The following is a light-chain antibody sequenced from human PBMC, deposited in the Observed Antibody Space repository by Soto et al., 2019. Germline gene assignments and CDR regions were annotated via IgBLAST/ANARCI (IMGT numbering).Light chain of an antibody. Sequence: QSALTQPPSASGSPGQSVTISCTGTSSDVGGYNYVSWYQQHPGKAPKLMIYEVSKRPSGVPDRFSGSKSGNTASLTVSGLQAEDEADYYCSSYAGSTNSRVFGTGTRSPS. CDR2: EVS. V-gene: IGLV2-8*01. CDR3: SSYAGSTNSRV. CDR1: SSDVGGYNY. J-gene: IGLJ1*01.